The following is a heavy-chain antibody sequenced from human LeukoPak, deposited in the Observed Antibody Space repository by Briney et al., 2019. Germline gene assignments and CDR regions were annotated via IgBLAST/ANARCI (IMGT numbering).Heavy chain of an antibody. D-gene: IGHD6-13*01. Sequence: GASVKVSCKASGYTFTSYGISWVRQAPGQGLEWMGWISAYNGNTNYAQKLRGRVTMTTDTSTSTAYMELRSLRSDDTAVYYCARDRGWTSSSQGWFDPWGQGTLVTVSS. V-gene: IGHV1-18*01. J-gene: IGHJ5*02. CDR3: ARDRGWTSSSQGWFDP. CDR2: ISAYNGNT. CDR1: GYTFTSYG.